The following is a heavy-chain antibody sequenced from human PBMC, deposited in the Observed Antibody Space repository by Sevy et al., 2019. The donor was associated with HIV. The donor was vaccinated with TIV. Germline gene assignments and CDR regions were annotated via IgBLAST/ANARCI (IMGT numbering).Heavy chain of an antibody. CDR3: PRGGFSSSWSLGNYFDY. J-gene: IGHJ4*02. CDR2: IPDDGNNI. V-gene: IGHV3-30*04. D-gene: IGHD6-13*01. CDR1: GFTFNNYA. Sequence: GGSLRLSCATSGFTFNNYALHWVRQAPGKGLEWVAVIPDDGNNIYYADSVKGRFTISRDNSKSTLFLQMNSLRAEDTAVYYCPRGGFSSSWSLGNYFDYWGQGTLVTVSS.